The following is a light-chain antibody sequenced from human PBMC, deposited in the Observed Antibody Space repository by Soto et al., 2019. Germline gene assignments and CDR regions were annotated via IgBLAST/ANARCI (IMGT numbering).Light chain of an antibody. CDR3: QSYDTTLRIVL. CDR1: SSFD. J-gene: IGLJ7*01. CDR2: ANN. Sequence: QLVLTQPPSVSGAPGQRVTISCTGSSSFDVHWYQQIPETAPKLLIYANNNRPSGVPDRFSGSKSGTSASLAITGLQAEDEADYYCQSYDTTLRIVLFGGGTQLTVL. V-gene: IGLV1-40*01.